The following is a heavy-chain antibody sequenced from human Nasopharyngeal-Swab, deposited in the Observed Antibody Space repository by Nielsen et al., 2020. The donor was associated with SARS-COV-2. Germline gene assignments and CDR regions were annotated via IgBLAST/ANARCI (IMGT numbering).Heavy chain of an antibody. V-gene: IGHV5-51*01. J-gene: IGHJ5*02. Sequence: GESLKISCNAFEYSFTRYWIGWVRQKPGKGLEWMGMIYPGDSDTRYRPSFQGQVTISADKSINTAYLQWSSLKASDSAMYYCARLGVYCSGGSCYGWFDPWGQGTLVTVSS. CDR2: IYPGDSDT. CDR1: EYSFTRYW. D-gene: IGHD2-15*01. CDR3: ARLGVYCSGGSCYGWFDP.